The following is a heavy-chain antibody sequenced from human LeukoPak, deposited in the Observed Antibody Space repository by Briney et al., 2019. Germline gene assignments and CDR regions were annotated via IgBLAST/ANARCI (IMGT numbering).Heavy chain of an antibody. J-gene: IGHJ3*02. V-gene: IGHV3-23*01. Sequence: PGGSLRLSCAASGFTFSSYAMSWVRQAPGKGLEWVSAISGSGGSTYYAYSVKGRFTISRDNSKNTPYLQMNSLRAEDTAVYYCAKDRKYSGVYPNDAFDIWGQGTMVTVSS. D-gene: IGHD1-26*01. CDR1: GFTFSSYA. CDR2: ISGSGGST. CDR3: AKDRKYSGVYPNDAFDI.